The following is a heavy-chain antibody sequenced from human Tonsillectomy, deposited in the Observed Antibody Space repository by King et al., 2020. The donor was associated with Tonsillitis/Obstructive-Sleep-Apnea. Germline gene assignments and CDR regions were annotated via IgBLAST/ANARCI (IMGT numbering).Heavy chain of an antibody. CDR2: ISSSGSII. Sequence: VQLVESGGGLVQPGGSLRLSCADSGFTFSSYEMNWVRQAPGKGLEWVSYISSSGSIIYYTESVKGRFTISRNNAKNSLYLQMNSLRAEDTAVYYCARVGLDDFWSGHYYFAFDIWGQGTMVSVSS. J-gene: IGHJ3*02. D-gene: IGHD3-3*01. CDR3: ARVGLDDFWSGHYYFAFDI. CDR1: GFTFSSYE. V-gene: IGHV3-48*03.